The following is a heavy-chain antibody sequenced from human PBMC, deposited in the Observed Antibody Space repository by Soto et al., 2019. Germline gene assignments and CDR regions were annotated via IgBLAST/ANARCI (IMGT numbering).Heavy chain of an antibody. Sequence: PGGSLRLSCVASGFTFSNYGMHWVRQAPGKGLEWVAVISYDGSNKYYADSVKGRFTISRDNSKNTLYLQMTSLRTEDTALYYCAKLDEGELQYAYYAMDVWGQGTTVTVSS. CDR3: AKLDEGELQYAYYAMDV. CDR2: ISYDGSNK. J-gene: IGHJ6*02. CDR1: GFTFSNYG. D-gene: IGHD1-7*01. V-gene: IGHV3-30*18.